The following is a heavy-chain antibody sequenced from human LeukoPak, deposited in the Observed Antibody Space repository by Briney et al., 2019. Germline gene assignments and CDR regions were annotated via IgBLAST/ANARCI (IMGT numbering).Heavy chain of an antibody. CDR3: TTYSSSSGGIDY. V-gene: IGHV3-11*01. D-gene: IGHD6-6*01. J-gene: IGHJ4*02. CDR2: ISTSGSTT. CDR1: GFTFSDYY. Sequence: PGGSLRLSCAASGFTFSDYYMNWLRQAPGMGLEWVSCISTSGSTTYYADSVKGRFTVSRDNAKNSLSLQMNSLRDEDTAVYYCTTYSSSSGGIDYWGQGTLVTVSS.